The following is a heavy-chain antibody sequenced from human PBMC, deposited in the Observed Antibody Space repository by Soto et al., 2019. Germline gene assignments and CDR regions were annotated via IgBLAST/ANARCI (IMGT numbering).Heavy chain of an antibody. D-gene: IGHD3-10*01. CDR3: AIGGSGSYYNPYYLDY. CDR1: GGSISSYY. V-gene: IGHV4-59*01. Sequence: SETLSLTCTVSGGSISSYYWSWIRQPPGKGLEWIGYIYYSGSTNYNPSLKSRVTISVDTSKNQFSLKLSSVTAADTAVYYCAIGGSGSYYNPYYLDYWGQGTLVTVSS. J-gene: IGHJ4*02. CDR2: IYYSGST.